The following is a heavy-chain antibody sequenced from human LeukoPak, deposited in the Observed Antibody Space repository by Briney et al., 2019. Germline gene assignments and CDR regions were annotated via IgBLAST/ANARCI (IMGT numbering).Heavy chain of an antibody. CDR2: IRYDGSNK. J-gene: IGHJ4*02. Sequence: PGGSLRLSCAASGFTFSSYGMHWVRQAPGKGLEWVAFIRYDGSNKYYADSVKGRFTISRDNSKNTLYLQMNSLRAEDTAVYYCASSYSSSPYYFDYWGQGTLVTVSS. CDR1: GFTFSSYG. V-gene: IGHV3-30*02. D-gene: IGHD6-13*01. CDR3: ASSYSSSPYYFDY.